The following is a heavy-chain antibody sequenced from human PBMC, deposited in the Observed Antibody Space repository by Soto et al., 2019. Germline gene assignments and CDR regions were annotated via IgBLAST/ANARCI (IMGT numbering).Heavy chain of an antibody. CDR2: IWYDGSNK. CDR3: ARDAEWELYYFDY. V-gene: IGHV3-33*01. D-gene: IGHD1-26*01. Sequence: PGGSLRLSCAASGFTFSSYGMHWVRQAPGKGLEWVAVIWYDGSNKYYADSVKGRFTISRDNSKNTLYLQMNSLRAEDTAVYYCARDAEWELYYFDYWGQGTLVTVSS. J-gene: IGHJ4*02. CDR1: GFTFSSYG.